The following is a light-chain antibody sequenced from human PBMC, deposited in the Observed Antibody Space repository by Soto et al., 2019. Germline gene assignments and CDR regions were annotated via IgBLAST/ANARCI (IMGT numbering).Light chain of an antibody. Sequence: EIVMTQAPATLSLSPGERATLSCRASQSIGGDLVWFQQKPGRAPRLLIYGAANRATGLPERVSGSGAGTLLAITISHLQSVHFAVYYCQQYRDWPRTFGQGTKV. CDR1: QSIGGD. J-gene: IGKJ1*01. CDR3: QQYRDWPRT. CDR2: GAA. V-gene: IGKV3-15*01.